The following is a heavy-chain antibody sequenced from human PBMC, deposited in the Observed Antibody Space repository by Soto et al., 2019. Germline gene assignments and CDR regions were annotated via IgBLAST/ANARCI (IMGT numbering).Heavy chain of an antibody. Sequence: ASVKVSCKASGCNFTRFGISWVRQAPGQGLEWMGWMGAHIGQTRYAQKFQGRLSMTTDASMSTAYIDLRSLRSDDTAVYYCGREGQRLAQEDYYQFNGMDVWGQGTTVTVSS. CDR3: GREGQRLAQEDYYQFNGMDV. V-gene: IGHV1-18*01. CDR2: MGAHIGQT. D-gene: IGHD3-9*01. CDR1: GCNFTRFG. J-gene: IGHJ6*02.